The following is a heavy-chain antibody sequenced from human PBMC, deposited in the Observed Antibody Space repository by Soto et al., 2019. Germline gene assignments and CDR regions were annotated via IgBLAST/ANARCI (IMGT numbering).Heavy chain of an antibody. CDR2: IYYSGST. J-gene: IGHJ5*02. Sequence: PSGTLSPTFTGSGGSICGGDYFWTLIPPPPGKGLEWIGYIYYSGSTYYKPAFKSRLTMSVDRSKNQFSLKLNSVTAADTAVYYCVRETGTRLLFDPWGQGALVTVSS. V-gene: IGHV4-30-4*01. D-gene: IGHD1-7*01. CDR1: GGSICGGDYF. CDR3: VRETGTRLLFDP.